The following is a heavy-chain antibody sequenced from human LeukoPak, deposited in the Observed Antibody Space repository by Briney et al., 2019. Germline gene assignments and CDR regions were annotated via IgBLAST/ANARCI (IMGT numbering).Heavy chain of an antibody. CDR2: IKSKTDGWTT. J-gene: IGHJ4*02. D-gene: IGHD3-10*01. CDR1: GFTFSNAW. V-gene: IGHV3-15*01. CDR3: TTYGSGTI. Sequence: GGSLRLSCAASGFTFSNAWMSWVRQAPGKGLEWVGRIKSKTDGWTTDYAAPVKGRFTISRDDSKNTLYLQMNSLKTEDTAVYYCTTYGSGTIWGQGTLVTVSS.